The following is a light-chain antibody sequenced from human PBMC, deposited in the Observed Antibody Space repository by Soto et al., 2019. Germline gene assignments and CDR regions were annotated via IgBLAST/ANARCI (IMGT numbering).Light chain of an antibody. J-gene: IGKJ2*01. CDR2: GAS. V-gene: IGKV3-20*01. Sequence: DIVVTQSPGTLSLSPGARATLSCRASQSVITTYSAWYQQKPGQAPRLLIYGASNRATGIPDRFSGSGSGTLFTLTISNLQPDDFATYYCQQYNDYPYTFGQGTKVEI. CDR1: QSVITTY. CDR3: QQYNDYPYT.